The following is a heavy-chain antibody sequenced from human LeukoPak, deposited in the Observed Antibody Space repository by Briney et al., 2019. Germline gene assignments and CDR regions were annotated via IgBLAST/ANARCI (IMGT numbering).Heavy chain of an antibody. CDR3: ATVASGWYPDY. J-gene: IGHJ4*02. D-gene: IGHD6-19*01. Sequence: PSETLSLTRTVSGYSISSGYYWGWIRQPPGKGLEWIGSIYHSGSTYYNPSLKSRVTISVDTSKNQFSLKLSSVTAADTAVYYCATVASGWYPDYWGQGALVTVAS. CDR2: IYHSGST. CDR1: GYSISSGYY. V-gene: IGHV4-38-2*02.